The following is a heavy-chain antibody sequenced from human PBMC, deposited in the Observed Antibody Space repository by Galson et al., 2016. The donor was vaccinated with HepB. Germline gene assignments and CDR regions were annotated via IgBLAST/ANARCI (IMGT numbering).Heavy chain of an antibody. CDR1: GYTFTSYY. D-gene: IGHD3-10*01. CDR3: ARDLGGGETTSRGAPAFHLGVTYYYYAMDV. V-gene: IGHV1-46*01. CDR2: INPSGGST. J-gene: IGHJ6*02. Sequence: SVKVSCKASGYTFTSYYMYWVRQAPGQGLEWMGIINPSGGSTSYAQKFQGRVTMTRDTSTSTVYMELRSLRSEDTAVYYCARDLGGGETTSRGAPAFHLGVTYYYYAMDVWGQGTTVTVSS.